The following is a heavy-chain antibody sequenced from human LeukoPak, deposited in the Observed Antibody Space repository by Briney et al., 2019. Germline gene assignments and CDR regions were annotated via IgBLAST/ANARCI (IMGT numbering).Heavy chain of an antibody. D-gene: IGHD5-18*01. V-gene: IGHV3-20*04. CDR3: ARAGRGYSYGNFDY. J-gene: IGHJ4*02. CDR1: GFTFDDYG. Sequence: GGSLRLSCAASGFTFDDYGMSWVRQAPGKGLEWVSGINWNGGSTGYADSVKGRFTISRDNAKSSLYLQMNSLRAEDTALYYCARAGRGYSYGNFDYWGQGTLVTVSS. CDR2: INWNGGST.